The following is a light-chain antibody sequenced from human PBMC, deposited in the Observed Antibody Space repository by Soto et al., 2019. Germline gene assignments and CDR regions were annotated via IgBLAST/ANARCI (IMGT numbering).Light chain of an antibody. CDR3: QQYNSYWT. CDR1: QGIRND. J-gene: IGKJ1*01. V-gene: IGKV1-17*01. CDR2: DAS. Sequence: DIQMTQSPSSLSASVGDRVTITCRASQGIRNDLGWYQLKPGKAPNLLIYDASSLESGVPSRFSGSGSGTEFTLTISSLQPDDFATYYCQQYNSYWTFGQGTKVDIK.